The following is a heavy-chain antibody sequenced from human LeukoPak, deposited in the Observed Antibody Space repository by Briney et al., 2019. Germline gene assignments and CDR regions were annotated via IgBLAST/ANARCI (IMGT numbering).Heavy chain of an antibody. V-gene: IGHV4-38-2*02. Sequence: SETLSLTCTVSGDSISSYYWSWIRQPPGKGLEWIGSIYHSGSTYYNPSLKSRVTISVDTSKNQFSLKLSSVTAADTAVYYCARNLEITIFGVVILDYFDYWGQGTLVTVSS. D-gene: IGHD3-3*01. CDR1: GDSISSYY. J-gene: IGHJ4*02. CDR3: ARNLEITIFGVVILDYFDY. CDR2: IYHSGST.